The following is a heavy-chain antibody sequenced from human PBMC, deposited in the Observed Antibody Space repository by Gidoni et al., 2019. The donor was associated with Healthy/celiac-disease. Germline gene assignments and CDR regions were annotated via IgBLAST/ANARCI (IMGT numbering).Heavy chain of an antibody. CDR3: ASVAPPDSSGYGLR. V-gene: IGHV3-33*01. J-gene: IGHJ4*02. Sequence: QVQLVESGGGVVQPGRSLRLSCAASGFTFSSYGMHGVRQAPGKGLEWVAVIWYDGSNKYYADAVKGRFTISRDNSKNTLYLQMNSLRAEDTAVYYCASVAPPDSSGYGLRWGQGTLVTVSS. D-gene: IGHD3-22*01. CDR2: IWYDGSNK. CDR1: GFTFSSYG.